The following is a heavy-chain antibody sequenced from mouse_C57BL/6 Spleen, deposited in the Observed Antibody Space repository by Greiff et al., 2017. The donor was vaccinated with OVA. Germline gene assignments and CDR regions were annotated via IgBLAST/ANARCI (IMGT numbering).Heavy chain of an antibody. Sequence: QVQLQQPGAELVRPGTSVKLACKASGYTFTSYWMHWVKQRPGQGLEWIGVIDPSDSYTNYNQKFKGKATLTVDTSSSTAYMQLSSLTSEDSAVYYCARLGGSSGYYAMDYWGQGTSVTVSS. CDR1: GYTFTSYW. J-gene: IGHJ4*01. CDR3: ARLGGSSGYYAMDY. CDR2: IDPSDSYT. D-gene: IGHD3-2*02. V-gene: IGHV1-59*01.